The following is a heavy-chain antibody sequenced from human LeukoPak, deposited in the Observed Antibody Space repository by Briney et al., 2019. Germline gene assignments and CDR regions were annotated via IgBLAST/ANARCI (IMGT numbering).Heavy chain of an antibody. CDR3: ARVWLRGSWFDP. Sequence: ASVKVTCKASGYTFTSYGISWVRQAPGQGLEWMGWISAYNGNTNYAQRLQGRVTMTTDTSTSTAYMELRSLRSDDTAVYYCARVWLRGSWFDPWGQGTLVTVSS. J-gene: IGHJ5*02. CDR2: ISAYNGNT. D-gene: IGHD5-12*01. V-gene: IGHV1-18*01. CDR1: GYTFTSYG.